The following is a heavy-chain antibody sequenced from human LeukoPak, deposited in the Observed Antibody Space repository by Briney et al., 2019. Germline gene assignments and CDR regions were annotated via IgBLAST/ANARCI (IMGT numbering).Heavy chain of an antibody. CDR2: INSGST. CDR1: GGAISDYN. D-gene: IGHD6-19*01. CDR3: ARYRAVHI. Sequence: SETLSLTCSVSGGAISDYNWSWIRQPPGEGLEWIGYINSGSTNYNPTLKSRVTISRDTSTNQVSLRLNSLTAADTAVYYCARYRAVHIWGRGTLVTVPS. V-gene: IGHV4-59*01. J-gene: IGHJ3*02.